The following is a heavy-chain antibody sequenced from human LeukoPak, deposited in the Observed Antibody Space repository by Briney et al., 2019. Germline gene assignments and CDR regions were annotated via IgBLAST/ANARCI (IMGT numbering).Heavy chain of an antibody. CDR2: MNPNSGNT. D-gene: IGHD3-16*01. Sequence: ASVKVSCKASGYTFTSYDINWVRQATGQGLEWMGWMNPNSGNTGYAQKFQGRVTMTRNTSISTAYMELSSLRSEDTAVYYCATDTKKLRGMDVWGQGTTVTVSS. V-gene: IGHV1-8*01. CDR3: ATDTKKLRGMDV. CDR1: GYTFTSYD. J-gene: IGHJ6*02.